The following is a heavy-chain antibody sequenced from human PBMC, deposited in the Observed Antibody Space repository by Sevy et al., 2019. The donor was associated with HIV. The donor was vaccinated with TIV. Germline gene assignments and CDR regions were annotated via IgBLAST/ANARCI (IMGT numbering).Heavy chain of an antibody. D-gene: IGHD3-10*01. CDR3: ARSPALLWFGEDGY. V-gene: IGHV3-30-3*01. Sequence: GGSLRLSCAASGFTFSSYAMHWVRQAPGKGLEWVAVISYEGSNKYYADSVKGRFTISRDNSKNTLYLQMNSLRAEDTAVYYCARSPALLWFGEDGYWGQGTLVTVSS. CDR1: GFTFSSYA. CDR2: ISYEGSNK. J-gene: IGHJ4*02.